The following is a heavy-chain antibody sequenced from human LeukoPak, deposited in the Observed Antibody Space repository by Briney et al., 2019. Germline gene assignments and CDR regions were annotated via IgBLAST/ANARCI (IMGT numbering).Heavy chain of an antibody. CDR2: ISYDGSNK. CDR1: GFTFSSYG. CDR3: AKDLRNIHYLGY. V-gene: IGHV3-30*18. J-gene: IGHJ4*02. Sequence: GGSLRLSCAASGFTFSSYGMHWVRQAPGKGLEWVAVISYDGSNKYYVDSVKGRFTISRDNSKNTLYLQMNSLRAEDTAVYYCAKDLRNIHYLGYWGQGTLVTVSS.